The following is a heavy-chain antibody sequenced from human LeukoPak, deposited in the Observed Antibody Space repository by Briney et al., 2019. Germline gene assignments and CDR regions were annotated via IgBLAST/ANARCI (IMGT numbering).Heavy chain of an antibody. D-gene: IGHD3-10*01. CDR2: ISSSSPTM. CDR1: GFTFSDYY. J-gene: IGHJ4*02. V-gene: IGHV3-11*01. CDR3: AREYTSGSYYIDY. Sequence: GGSLRLSCAASGFTFSDYYMSWIRQAPGKGLEWVSYISSSSPTMYYADSVKGLFSISRDNAKNPLYLQMNSLRAEDTAMYYCAREYTSGSYYIDYWGQGTLVTVSS.